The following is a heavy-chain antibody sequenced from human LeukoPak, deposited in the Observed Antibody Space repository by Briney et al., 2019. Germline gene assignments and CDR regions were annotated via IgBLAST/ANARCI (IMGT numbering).Heavy chain of an antibody. V-gene: IGHV1-2*02. CDR3: ARGPTIRYPGAGY. J-gene: IGHJ4*02. CDR2: INPNSGGT. Sequence: ASVKVSCKASGYTFTGHYMHWVRQAPGQGLEWMGWINPNSGGTNYAQKFQGRVTMTRDTSISTAYMELSRLRSDDTAVYYCARGPTIRYPGAGYWGQGTLVTVSS. D-gene: IGHD3-9*01. CDR1: GYTFTGHY.